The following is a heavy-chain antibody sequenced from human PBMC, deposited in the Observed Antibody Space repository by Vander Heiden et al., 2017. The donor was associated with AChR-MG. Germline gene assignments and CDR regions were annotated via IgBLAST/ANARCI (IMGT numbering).Heavy chain of an antibody. CDR1: GFTFSSYA. CDR3: AKDGVRYSSGWYVFDY. D-gene: IGHD6-19*01. V-gene: IGHV3-23*01. CDR2: ISGSGGST. Sequence: EVQLLESGGGLVQPGGSLRLSCAASGFTFSSYAMGWVGQAPGKGLEWVSAISGSGGSTYYADSVKGRFTISRDNSKNTLYLQMNSLRAEDTAVYYCAKDGVRYSSGWYVFDYWGQGTLVTVSS. J-gene: IGHJ4*02.